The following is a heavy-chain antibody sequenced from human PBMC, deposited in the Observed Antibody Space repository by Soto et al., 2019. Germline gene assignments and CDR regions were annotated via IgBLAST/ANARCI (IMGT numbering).Heavy chain of an antibody. J-gene: IGHJ6*03. D-gene: IGHD4-17*01. CDR2: ISWNSGSI. CDR3: AKELLTTVSDYYYYYMDV. CDR1: GFTFDDYA. V-gene: IGHV3-9*01. Sequence: GGSLRLSCAASGFTFDDYAMHWVRQAPGKGLEWVSGISWNSGSIGYADSVKGRFTISRDNAQNSLYLQMNSLRAEDTALYYCAKELLTTVSDYYYYYMDVWGKGTTVTVSS.